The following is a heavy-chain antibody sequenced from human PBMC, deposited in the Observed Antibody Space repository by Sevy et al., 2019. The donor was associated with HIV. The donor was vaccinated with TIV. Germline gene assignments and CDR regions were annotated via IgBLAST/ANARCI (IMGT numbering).Heavy chain of an antibody. V-gene: IGHV3-30*18. CDR3: AKDAGRSGYTNDAHFDY. D-gene: IGHD3-3*01. J-gene: IGHJ4*02. Sequence: GGSLRLSCAASGITFSYYGMHWVRQAPGKGLEWVAFISYDGSDKFYADSVKGRFTTSGDNSKNTLYLQMNSLRGEDTAVYFCAKDAGRSGYTNDAHFDYWGQGTLVTVSS. CDR1: GITFSYYG. CDR2: ISYDGSDK.